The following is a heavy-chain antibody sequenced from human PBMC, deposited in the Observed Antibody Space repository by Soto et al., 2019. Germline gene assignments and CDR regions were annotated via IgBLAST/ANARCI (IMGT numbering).Heavy chain of an antibody. CDR2: IYHSGTT. D-gene: IGHD3-3*01. CDR1: GGSIINNYW. J-gene: IGHJ4*02. V-gene: IGHV4-38-2*01. Sequence: PSETLSLTCDVSGGSIINNYWWAWIRQSPGKGLVWIGSIYHSGTTSYNPSLESRATISVDTSESRFALKLSSVTAADSATYYCARTDNVGYYPYLGQGTLVTVS. CDR3: ARTDNVGYYPY.